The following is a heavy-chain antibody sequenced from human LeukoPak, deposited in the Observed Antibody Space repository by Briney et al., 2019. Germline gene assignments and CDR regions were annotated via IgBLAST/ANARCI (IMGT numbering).Heavy chain of an antibody. CDR3: AREIRGYSYGYDY. J-gene: IGHJ4*02. CDR2: INAGNGNT. Sequence: ASVKVSCKASGCTFTSYAMHWVRQAPGQRLEWMGWINAGNGNTKYSQKFQGRVTITRDTSASTAYMELSSLRSEDTAVYYCAREIRGYSYGYDYWGQGTLVTVSS. D-gene: IGHD5-18*01. V-gene: IGHV1-3*01. CDR1: GCTFTSYA.